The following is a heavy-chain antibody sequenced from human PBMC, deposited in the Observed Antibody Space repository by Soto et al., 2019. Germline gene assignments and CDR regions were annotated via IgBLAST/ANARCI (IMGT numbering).Heavy chain of an antibody. CDR2: ISSSSSTI. CDR1: GFTFSVYS. V-gene: IGHV3-48*01. Sequence: GGSLRLSCVASGFTFSVYSMNWVRQAPGKGLEWVSYISSSSSTIYYADSVKGRFTISRDNAKNSLYLQMNSLRAEDTAVYYCARDQNTYYYDSSGYYYVDHYYYYGMDVWGQGTTVTVSS. CDR3: ARDQNTYYYDSSGYYYVDHYYYYGMDV. D-gene: IGHD3-22*01. J-gene: IGHJ6*02.